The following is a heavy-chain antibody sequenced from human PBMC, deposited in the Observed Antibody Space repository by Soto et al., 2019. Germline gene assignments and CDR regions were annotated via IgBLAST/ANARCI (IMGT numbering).Heavy chain of an antibody. CDR3: ARSYSSSWGGVRFDP. CDR2: IYYSGST. CDR1: GGSISSYY. Sequence: NPSETLSLTCTVSGGSISSYYWSWIRQPPGKGLEWIGYIYYSGSTNYNPSLKSRVTISVDTSKNQFSLKLSSVTAADTAVYYCARSYSSSWGGVRFDPWGQGTLVTVSS. D-gene: IGHD6-13*01. V-gene: IGHV4-59*01. J-gene: IGHJ5*02.